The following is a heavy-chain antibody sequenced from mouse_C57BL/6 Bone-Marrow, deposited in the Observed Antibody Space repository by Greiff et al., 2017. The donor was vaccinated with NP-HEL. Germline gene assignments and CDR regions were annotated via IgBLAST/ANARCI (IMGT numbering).Heavy chain of an antibody. Sequence: EVQRVESGGDLVKPGGSLKLSCAASGFTFSSYGMSWVRQTPDKRLEWVATISSGGSYTYYPDSVKGRFTISRDNAKNTLYLQMSSLKSEDTAMYYCARHYGNPFDYWGQGTTLTVSS. J-gene: IGHJ2*01. CDR2: ISSGGSYT. CDR1: GFTFSSYG. D-gene: IGHD2-1*01. V-gene: IGHV5-6*01. CDR3: ARHYGNPFDY.